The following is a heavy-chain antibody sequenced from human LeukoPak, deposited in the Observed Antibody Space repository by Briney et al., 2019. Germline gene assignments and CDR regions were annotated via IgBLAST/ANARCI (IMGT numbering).Heavy chain of an antibody. CDR1: GFTFSSYL. Sequence: GGSLRLSCAASGFTFSSYLMSWVRQAPGKGLEWVANIEEDGSEKYYVDSLKGRFTVSRDNSKNSLYLQMNSLSAEDTAFYYCARVVGATEAFDIWGQGTMVTASS. CDR3: ARVVGATEAFDI. CDR2: IEEDGSEK. D-gene: IGHD1-26*01. V-gene: IGHV3-7*05. J-gene: IGHJ3*02.